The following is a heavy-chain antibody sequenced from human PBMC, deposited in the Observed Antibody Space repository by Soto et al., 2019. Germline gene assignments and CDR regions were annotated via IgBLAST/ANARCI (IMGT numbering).Heavy chain of an antibody. Sequence: SETLSLTCAVYGGSFSGYYWSWIRQPPGKGLEWIGEINHSGSTNYNPSLKSRVTISVDTSKNQFSLKLSSVTAADTAVYYCARGDCSSTSCYGLDYYYYGMDVWGQGTTVTVSS. CDR2: INHSGST. CDR1: GGSFSGYY. V-gene: IGHV4-34*01. D-gene: IGHD2-2*01. CDR3: ARGDCSSTSCYGLDYYYYGMDV. J-gene: IGHJ6*02.